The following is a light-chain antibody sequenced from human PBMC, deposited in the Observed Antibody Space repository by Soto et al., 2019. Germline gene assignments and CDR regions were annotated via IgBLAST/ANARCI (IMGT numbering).Light chain of an antibody. V-gene: IGLV2-23*02. CDR2: GVT. Sequence: QSVLTQPASVSGSPGQSITISCTGTSSDVGSYNLVSWYQQHPGKAPKFMIYGVTKRPSGVSNRFSGSKSGNTASLTISGLQAEDEADYYCCSYAGSNTYVFGTGTKDTVL. CDR3: CSYAGSNTYV. J-gene: IGLJ1*01. CDR1: SSDVGSYNL.